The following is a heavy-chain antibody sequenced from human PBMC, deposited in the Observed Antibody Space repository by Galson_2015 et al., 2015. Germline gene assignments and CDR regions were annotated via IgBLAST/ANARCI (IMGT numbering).Heavy chain of an antibody. Sequence: LRLSCAASGFTFSNAWMAWVRQAPGKGLEWVGRIKTKTDGGTTDYAAPAKGRFTISRDDSKNTLYLQMNSLRIEDTAMYYCTTDPADLPHFDYWGQGTLVTVSS. V-gene: IGHV3-15*01. CDR3: TTDPADLPHFDY. J-gene: IGHJ4*02. CDR2: IKTKTDGGTT. CDR1: GFTFSNAW.